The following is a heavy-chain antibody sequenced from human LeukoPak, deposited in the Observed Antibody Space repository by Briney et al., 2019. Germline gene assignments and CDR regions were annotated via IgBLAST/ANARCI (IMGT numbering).Heavy chain of an antibody. CDR2: INPNSGGT. CDR3: ARGRDGYNH. J-gene: IGHJ4*02. Sequence: GASVKVSCKASGYTFTGYYMHWVRQAPGQGLEWMGWINPNSGGTNYAQKFQGRVTMTRDTSISTAYMELSSVTAADTAVYYCARGRDGYNHWGQGTLVTVSS. V-gene: IGHV1-2*02. D-gene: IGHD5-24*01. CDR1: GYTFTGYY.